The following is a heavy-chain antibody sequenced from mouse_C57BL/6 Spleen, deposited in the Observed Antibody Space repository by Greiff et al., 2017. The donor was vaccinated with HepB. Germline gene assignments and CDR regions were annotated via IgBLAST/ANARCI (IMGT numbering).Heavy chain of an antibody. CDR2: IHPSDSDT. J-gene: IGHJ1*03. Sequence: VQLKQPGAELVKPGASVKVSCKASGYTFTSYWMHWVKQRPGQGLEWIGRIHPSDSDTNYNQKFKGKATLTVDKSSSTAYMQLSSLTSEDSAVYYCAIREDFYYGSSDWYFDVWGTGTTVTVSS. CDR3: AIREDFYYGSSDWYFDV. V-gene: IGHV1-74*01. D-gene: IGHD1-1*01. CDR1: GYTFTSYW.